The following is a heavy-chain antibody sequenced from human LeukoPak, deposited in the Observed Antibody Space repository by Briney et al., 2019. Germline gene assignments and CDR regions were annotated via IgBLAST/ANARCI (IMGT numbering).Heavy chain of an antibody. D-gene: IGHD4-23*01. CDR1: GYTFTSYG. CDR3: ARDLGTVVTRGLAFDI. CDR2: ISAYNGNT. V-gene: IGHV1-18*01. J-gene: IGHJ3*02. Sequence: GASVKVSCKASGYTFTSYGISWVRQAPGQGLEWMGWISAYNGNTNYAQKLQGRVTMTTDTSTSTAYMELRSLRSDDTAVYYCARDLGTVVTRGLAFDIWGQGTMVTVSS.